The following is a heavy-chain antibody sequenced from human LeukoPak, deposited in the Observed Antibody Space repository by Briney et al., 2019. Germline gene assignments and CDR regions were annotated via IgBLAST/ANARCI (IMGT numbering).Heavy chain of an antibody. J-gene: IGHJ5*02. D-gene: IGHD6-19*01. CDR1: GGSFSGYY. V-gene: IGHV4-34*01. CDR3: ARCQWLVPWFDP. CDR2: INHSGST. Sequence: SETLSLTCAVYGGSFSGYYWSWIRQPPGKGLEWIGEINHSGSTNYNPSLKSRVTISVDTSKNQFSLKLSSVTAADTAVYYCARCQWLVPWFDPWGQGTLVTVSS.